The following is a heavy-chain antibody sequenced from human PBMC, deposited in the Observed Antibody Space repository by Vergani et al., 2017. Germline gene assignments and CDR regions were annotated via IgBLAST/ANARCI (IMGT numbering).Heavy chain of an antibody. CDR2: IRYDASNK. Sequence: QVQLVESGGGVVQPGGSLRLSCAASGFTFSSYGMHWVRQAPGKGLEWVAFIRYDASNKYYADSVKGRFTISRDNSKNTLYLQVNSLRAEDTALYHCARDLGSLGFDYWGQGTLVTVSS. J-gene: IGHJ4*02. CDR1: GFTFSSYG. CDR3: ARDLGSLGFDY. D-gene: IGHD3-16*01. V-gene: IGHV3-30*02.